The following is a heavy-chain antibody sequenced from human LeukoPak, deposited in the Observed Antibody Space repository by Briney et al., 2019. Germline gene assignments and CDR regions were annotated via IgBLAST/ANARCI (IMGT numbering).Heavy chain of an antibody. Sequence: TGGSLRLSCAASGFTFSNYWMHWVRQAPGKGLVWVSRINRDGSSTDYLDSVKGRFTISRDNARNTLYLQMNSLRAEDTAAYYCARVPYVFDLWGQGTMVTVSS. V-gene: IGHV3-74*01. CDR1: GFTFSNYW. CDR2: INRDGSST. CDR3: ARVPYVFDL. J-gene: IGHJ3*01.